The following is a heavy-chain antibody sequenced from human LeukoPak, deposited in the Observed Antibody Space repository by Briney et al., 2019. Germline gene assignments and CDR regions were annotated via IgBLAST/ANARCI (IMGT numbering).Heavy chain of an antibody. Sequence: GGSLRLSCAASGFTFSSYWMSWVRQAPGKGLEWVANIKQDGSEKYYVDSVKGRFTISRDNAKNSLYLQMNSLRAEDTAVYYCAKLLWFGELLYFPDYWGQGTLVTVSS. J-gene: IGHJ4*02. CDR1: GFTFSSYW. V-gene: IGHV3-7*03. D-gene: IGHD3-10*01. CDR2: IKQDGSEK. CDR3: AKLLWFGELLYFPDY.